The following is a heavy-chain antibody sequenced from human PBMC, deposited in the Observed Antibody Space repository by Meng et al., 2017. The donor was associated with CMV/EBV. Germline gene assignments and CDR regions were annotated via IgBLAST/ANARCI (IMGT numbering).Heavy chain of an antibody. CDR3: ARDSTDGYNYDY. CDR2: ISSSSTYI. J-gene: IGHJ4*02. V-gene: IGHV3-21*01. CDR1: GFIFSSYT. Sequence: GGSLILSCAASGFIFSSYTMNWVRQAPGWVLEWVSSISSSSTYIYYADSVKGRFTISRDNAKSSLHLQMNSLRAEDTAVYYCARDSTDGYNYDYWGQGTLVTVSS. D-gene: IGHD5-24*01.